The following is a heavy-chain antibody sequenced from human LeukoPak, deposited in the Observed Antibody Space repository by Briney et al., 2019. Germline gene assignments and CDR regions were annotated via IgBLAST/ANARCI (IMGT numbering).Heavy chain of an antibody. V-gene: IGHV1-69*13. D-gene: IGHD3-10*01. CDR2: IIPIFGTA. CDR1: GGTFSSYA. Sequence: SVKVSCKAFGGTFSSYAISWVRQAPGQGLEWMGGIIPIFGTANYAQKFQGRVTITADESTSTAYMELSSLRSEDTAVYYCARDLYYGSADNYYYYGMDVWGQGTTVTVSS. CDR3: ARDLYYGSADNYYYYGMDV. J-gene: IGHJ6*02.